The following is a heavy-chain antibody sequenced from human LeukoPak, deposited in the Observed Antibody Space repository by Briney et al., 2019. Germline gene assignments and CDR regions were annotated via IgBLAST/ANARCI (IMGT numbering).Heavy chain of an antibody. Sequence: SQTLSLTCTVSGGSISSGSYYWSWIRQPAGKGLEWIARIYTSGSTNYNPSLKSRVTISVDTSKNQFSLKLSSVTAADTAVYYCARVQYCGGDCYSGNFDYWGQGTLVTVSS. CDR3: ARVQYCGGDCYSGNFDY. CDR1: GGSISSGSYY. D-gene: IGHD2-21*02. V-gene: IGHV4-61*02. J-gene: IGHJ4*01. CDR2: IYTSGST.